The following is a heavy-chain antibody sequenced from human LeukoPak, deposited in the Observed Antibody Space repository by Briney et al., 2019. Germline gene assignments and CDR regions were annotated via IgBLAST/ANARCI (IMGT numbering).Heavy chain of an antibody. CDR3: ARSTWGAFDI. CDR2: IKQDGSEK. J-gene: IGHJ3*02. V-gene: IGHV3-7*01. Sequence: PGGSLRLSCAASGFTVSSNYMSWVRQAPGKGLEWVANIKQDGSEKYYVDSVKGRFTISRDNAKNSLYLQMNSLRAEDTAVYYCARSTWGAFDIWGQGTMVTVSS. CDR1: GFTVSSNY. D-gene: IGHD7-27*01.